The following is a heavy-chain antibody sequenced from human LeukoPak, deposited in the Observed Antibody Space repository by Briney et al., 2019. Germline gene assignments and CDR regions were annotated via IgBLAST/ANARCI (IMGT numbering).Heavy chain of an antibody. J-gene: IGHJ6*03. D-gene: IGHD5-12*01. Sequence: PGGSLRLSCAASGFTVSSNYMSWVRQAPGKGLEWVSVIYSGGSTYYADSVKGRFTISRDNSKNTLYLQMNSLRAEDTAVYYCASRDSSGYDGYYYYYYMDVWGKGTTVTIS. CDR2: IYSGGST. V-gene: IGHV3-66*01. CDR3: ASRDSSGYDGYYYYYYMDV. CDR1: GFTVSSNY.